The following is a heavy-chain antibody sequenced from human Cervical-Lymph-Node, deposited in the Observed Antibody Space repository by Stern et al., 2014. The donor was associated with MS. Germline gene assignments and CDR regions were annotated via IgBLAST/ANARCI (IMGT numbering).Heavy chain of an antibody. CDR3: ASPHCGGDCWANDQYTMDV. CDR2: SSSSGTKI. V-gene: IGHV3-21*01. J-gene: IGHJ6*02. Sequence: VRLEESGGGLVKPGGTLRLSCIASGFDFDSYSMSWVRQVPGKGLEWVASSSSSGTKIFYADSVKGRFTISRDNSMKSLYLQMKSLRLEDTATYYCASPHCGGDCWANDQYTMDVWGQGTTVTVSS. D-gene: IGHD2-21*02. CDR1: GFDFDSYS.